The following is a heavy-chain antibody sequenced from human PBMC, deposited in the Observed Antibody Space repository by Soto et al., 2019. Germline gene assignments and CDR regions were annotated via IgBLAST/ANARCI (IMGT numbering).Heavy chain of an antibody. CDR3: TRRPGGGGHRFVDY. CDR1: GFNFIDHD. CDR2: ITVGGAQK. Sequence: EVKLLESGGALVQPGGSLRLSCEASGFNFIDHDMSWVRQAPGKGLEWVSSITVGGAQKDYGQSVKGRFTISRDNSKDTLVLQRDRRQDEDTAIYYGTRRPGGGGHRFVDYRGQGTVVTVS. V-gene: IGHV3-23*01. J-gene: IGHJ4*02. D-gene: IGHD2-2*01.